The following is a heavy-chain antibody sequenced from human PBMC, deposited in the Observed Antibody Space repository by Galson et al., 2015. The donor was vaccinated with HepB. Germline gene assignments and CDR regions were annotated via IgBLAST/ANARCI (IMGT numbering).Heavy chain of an antibody. D-gene: IGHD5-12*01. CDR3: ARNRGYETFDY. V-gene: IGHV3-7*03. CDR1: GFMFSGHW. Sequence: LRLSCAASGFMFSGHWMNWVRQAPGKGLEWVANIKEDGSIKYYVDSVTGRFTISRDNARNLLYLQMNGLRAEDTAVYFCARNRGYETFDYWGQGALATVSS. CDR2: IKEDGSIK. J-gene: IGHJ4*02.